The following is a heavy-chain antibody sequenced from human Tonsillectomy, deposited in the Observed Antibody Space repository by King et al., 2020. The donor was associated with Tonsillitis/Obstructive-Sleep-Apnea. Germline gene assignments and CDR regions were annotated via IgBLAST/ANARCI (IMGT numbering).Heavy chain of an antibody. CDR2: FNPNTGDT. Sequence: VQLVESGAEVKKPGASVKVSCKGSGYTFTGYYMHWVRQAPGQGLECMGWFNPNTGDTKYAQKFQGRVTMTRDTSIRTAYMELSRLRSDDTAVYYCAILSVVVRTNDAFDLWGQGTWVTVSS. V-gene: IGHV1-2*02. CDR1: GYTFTGYY. D-gene: IGHD3-22*01. CDR3: AILSVVVRTNDAFDL. J-gene: IGHJ3*01.